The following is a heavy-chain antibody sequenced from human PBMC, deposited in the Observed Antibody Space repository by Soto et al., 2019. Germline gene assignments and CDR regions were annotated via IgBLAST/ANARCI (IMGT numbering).Heavy chain of an antibody. CDR1: SGSISSSNW. CDR2: IYHSGST. CDR3: ARAGCSSTSCYAAFDY. D-gene: IGHD2-2*01. J-gene: IGHJ4*02. Sequence: SETLSLTCAVSSGSISSSNWWSWVRQPPGKGLEWIGEIYHSGSTNYNPSLKSRVTISVDKSKNQFSLKLSSVTAADTAVYYCARAGCSSTSCYAAFDYWGQGTLVTVSS. V-gene: IGHV4-4*02.